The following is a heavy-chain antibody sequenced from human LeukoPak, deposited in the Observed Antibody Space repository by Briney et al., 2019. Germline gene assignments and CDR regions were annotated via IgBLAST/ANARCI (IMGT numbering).Heavy chain of an antibody. CDR3: ARAQDPSNYDFWSGYSYNWFDP. CDR1: GGTFSSYA. V-gene: IGHV1-69*13. J-gene: IGHJ5*02. CDR2: IIPIFGIA. D-gene: IGHD3-3*01. Sequence: ASVKVSCKASGGTFSSYAISWVRQAPGQGLEWMGGIIPIFGIANYAQKFQGRVTITADESTSTAYMELSSLRSEDTAVYYCARAQDPSNYDFWSGYSYNWFDPWGQGTLVTVSS.